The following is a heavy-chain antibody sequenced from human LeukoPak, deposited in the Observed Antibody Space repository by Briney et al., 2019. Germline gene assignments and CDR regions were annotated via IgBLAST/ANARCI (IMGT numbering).Heavy chain of an antibody. V-gene: IGHV4-59*08. J-gene: IGHJ3*02. Sequence: PSETLSLTCTVSGGSISIYYWSWIRQPPGKGLEWIGYIYYSGSTNYNPSLKSRVTISVDTSKNQFSLKLSSVTAADTAVYYCARQAYYYDSSGYYYGDGAFDIWGQGTMVTVSS. D-gene: IGHD3-22*01. CDR2: IYYSGST. CDR3: ARQAYYYDSSGYYYGDGAFDI. CDR1: GGSISIYY.